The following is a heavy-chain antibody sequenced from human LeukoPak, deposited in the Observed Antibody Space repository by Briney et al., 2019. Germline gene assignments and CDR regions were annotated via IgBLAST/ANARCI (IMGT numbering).Heavy chain of an antibody. V-gene: IGHV3-66*02. J-gene: IGHJ4*02. CDR1: GFTVSSNY. CDR2: IYSGDST. D-gene: IGHD1-26*01. CDR3: ARVPPYSGSYSYYFDY. Sequence: GGSLRLSCAASGFTVSSNYMSWVRQAPGKGLEWVSVIYSGDSTYYADSVKGRFTISRDNSKNTLYLQMNSLRAEDTAVYYCARVPPYSGSYSYYFDYWGQGTLVTASS.